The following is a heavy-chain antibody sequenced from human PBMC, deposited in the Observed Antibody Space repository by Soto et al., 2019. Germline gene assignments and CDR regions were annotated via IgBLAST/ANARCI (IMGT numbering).Heavy chain of an antibody. D-gene: IGHD1-26*01. CDR1: GYTFTDYG. V-gene: IGHV1-8*01. Sequence: QVQLVQSGAEVKMPGASVKVSCKASGYTFTDYGINWVRQATGQGLEWMGWMNPKSGDTVYAQKFQGRVSMTRATSISTAYMELNSLKSEDTAVYYCARGGCSVVGATVYWGQGTLVTVSS. CDR3: ARGGCSVVGATVY. CDR2: MNPKSGDT. J-gene: IGHJ4*02.